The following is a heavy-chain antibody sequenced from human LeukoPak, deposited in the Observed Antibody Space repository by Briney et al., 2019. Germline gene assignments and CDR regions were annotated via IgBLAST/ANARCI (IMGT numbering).Heavy chain of an antibody. Sequence: SETLSLTCTVSGGSISSSSYYWGWIRQPPGKGLEWIGSIYYSGSTYYNPSLKSRVTISVDTSKNQFSLKLSSVTAADTAVYYCASRSAWFGDKGARPYYYYYGMDVWGQGTTVTVSS. CDR2: IYYSGST. J-gene: IGHJ6*02. CDR1: GGSISSSSYY. D-gene: IGHD3-10*01. CDR3: ASRSAWFGDKGARPYYYYYGMDV. V-gene: IGHV4-39*01.